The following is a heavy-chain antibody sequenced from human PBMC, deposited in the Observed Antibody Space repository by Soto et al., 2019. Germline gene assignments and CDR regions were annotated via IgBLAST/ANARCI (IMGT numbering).Heavy chain of an antibody. V-gene: IGHV3-23*01. D-gene: IGHD3-16*01. CDR2: ISGGGDST. Sequence: PGGSLRLSCAASGFTFSSYAMNWVRQTPGKGLEWVSTISGGGDSTYYADSVKGRFTISRDNSKNTLYLQMNSLRVEDTAMYYCARFRLRFRGNDAFDFWGQGTLVTVSS. CDR1: GFTFSSYA. CDR3: ARFRLRFRGNDAFDF. J-gene: IGHJ3*01.